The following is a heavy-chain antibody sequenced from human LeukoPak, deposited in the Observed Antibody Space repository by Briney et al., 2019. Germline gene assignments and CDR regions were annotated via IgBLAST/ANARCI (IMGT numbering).Heavy chain of an antibody. CDR3: ARDHCYSGSQGYFDY. CDR2: ISYDGTND. CDR1: GFTFTSYA. D-gene: IGHD1-26*01. J-gene: IGHJ4*02. Sequence: GGFLRLSCAASGFTFTSYALHWVRQAPGKGLEWVAVISYDGTNDYYADSVKGRFTISRDSSKNTLYLQMNSLRAEDTAVYYCARDHCYSGSQGYFDYWGQGTLVTVSS. V-gene: IGHV3-30*04.